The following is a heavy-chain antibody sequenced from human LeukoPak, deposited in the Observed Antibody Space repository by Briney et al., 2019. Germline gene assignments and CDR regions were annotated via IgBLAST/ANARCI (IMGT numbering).Heavy chain of an antibody. CDR1: GFTFSNYW. D-gene: IGHD6-13*01. J-gene: IGHJ4*02. CDR2: INSDGSSR. CDR3: ASASSHRIEAGGDY. Sequence: GGSLRLSCAASGFTFSNYWMHWVRQAPGKGLVWVSRINSDGSSRNYADSVKGRLTISRDNTTNTLYLQMNSLRAEDTAVYYCASASSHRIEAGGDYWGQGTLVTVSS. V-gene: IGHV3-74*01.